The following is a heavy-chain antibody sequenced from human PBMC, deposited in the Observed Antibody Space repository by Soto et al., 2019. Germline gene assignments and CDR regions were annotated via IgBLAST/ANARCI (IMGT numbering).Heavy chain of an antibody. Sequence: QLHLQESGPGLVKPSETLSLTCTVSGGSVSSSGSHYWGWIRQPPGQGLEWIGSMYHSGSTYYNPALTSRVTISVDTSTDQFSLELNSVTDADTAIYDCARAPDSWGQGTLVTVSS. CDR2: MYHSGST. CDR3: ARAPDS. V-gene: IGHV4-39*01. J-gene: IGHJ5*01. CDR1: GGSVSSSGSHY.